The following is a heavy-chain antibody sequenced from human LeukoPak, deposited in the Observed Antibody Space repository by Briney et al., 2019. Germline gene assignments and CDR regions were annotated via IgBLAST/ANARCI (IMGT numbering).Heavy chain of an antibody. CDR2: IYYSGSA. J-gene: IGHJ6*02. CDR1: GDSVTTYY. D-gene: IGHD4-11*01. Sequence: SETLSLTCTVSGDSVTTYYWSWVRQPPGKGLEWLGYIYYSGSATYNPSLKSRVTISVDTSKNQFSLKLSSVTAADTAVYYCARDTPLYSNVYYYYYGMDVWGQGTTVTVSS. CDR3: ARDTPLYSNVYYYYYGMDV. V-gene: IGHV4-59*02.